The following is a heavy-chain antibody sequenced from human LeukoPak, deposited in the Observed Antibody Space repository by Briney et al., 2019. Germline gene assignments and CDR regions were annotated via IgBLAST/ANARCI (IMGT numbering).Heavy chain of an antibody. D-gene: IGHD2-21*01. CDR2: ISWDGSST. CDR1: VLPFDVYA. V-gene: IGHV3-43D*03. Sequence: PGGSLRLSRAASVLPFDVYAMHWVRQAPGRGLGWGSLISWDGSSTYYAESVKGRFTITRNNSKNSLYLQMNSLRAEHTALYYCAKDIGVRRGSMIDYWGQGTLVTVSS. J-gene: IGHJ4*02. CDR3: AKDIGVRRGSMIDY.